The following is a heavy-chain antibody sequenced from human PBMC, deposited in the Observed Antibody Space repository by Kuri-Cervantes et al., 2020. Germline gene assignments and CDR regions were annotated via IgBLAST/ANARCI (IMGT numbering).Heavy chain of an antibody. V-gene: IGHV3-53*01. CDR3: TSQGEWGGFDY. CDR1: GFTVSSNY. J-gene: IGHJ4*02. Sequence: GGSLRLSCAASGFTVSSNYMSWVRQAPGKGLEWVSVIYSGGSTYYADSVKGRFTISRDNSKDTLYLQMNSLRAEDTAVYYCTSQGEWGGFDYWGQGTLVTVSS. D-gene: IGHD3-16*01. CDR2: IYSGGST.